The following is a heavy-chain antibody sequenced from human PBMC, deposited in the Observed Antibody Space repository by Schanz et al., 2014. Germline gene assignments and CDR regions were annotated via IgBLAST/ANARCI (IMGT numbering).Heavy chain of an antibody. D-gene: IGHD6-19*01. CDR3: AKCIGWYGRCAFDI. J-gene: IGHJ3*02. CDR2: IYSGGRT. CDR1: GFTVSSNY. V-gene: IGHV3-53*01. Sequence: EVQLVESGGGLIQPGGSLRLSCAASGFTVSSNYMSWVRQAPGKGLAGAAIIYSGGRTFYTDSVKGRFTISRDNSKNTLYLQMNSLIADDTAVYYCAKCIGWYGRCAFDIWGQGTMVTVSS.